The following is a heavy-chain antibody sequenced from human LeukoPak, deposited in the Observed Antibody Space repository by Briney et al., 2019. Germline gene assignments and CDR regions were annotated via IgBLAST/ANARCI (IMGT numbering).Heavy chain of an antibody. J-gene: IGHJ6*02. CDR2: ISYDGSNK. CDR1: GFTFSTYG. Sequence: PGRSLRLSCEASGFTFSTYGMHWVRQAPGKGLEWVAVISYDGSNKYYADSVKGRFTISRDNSKNTLYLQMNSLRAEDTAVYYCAKVVEATIRRVRYYGMDVWGQETTVTVSS. V-gene: IGHV3-30*18. CDR3: AKVVEATIRRVRYYGMDV. D-gene: IGHD5-12*01.